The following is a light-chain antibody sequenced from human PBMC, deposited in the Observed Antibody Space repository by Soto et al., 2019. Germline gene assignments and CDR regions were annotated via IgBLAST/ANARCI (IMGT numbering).Light chain of an antibody. V-gene: IGKV3-11*01. Sequence: EIVLTQSPATLSLSPGERATLSCRASQSVSSYLAWYQQKPGQAPRLLIYYASNSATGIPARFSGSGSGTDFTLTISSLAPEDFAVYYCQQRSNWPLTFGGGTKVEIK. CDR1: QSVSSY. J-gene: IGKJ4*01. CDR2: YAS. CDR3: QQRSNWPLT.